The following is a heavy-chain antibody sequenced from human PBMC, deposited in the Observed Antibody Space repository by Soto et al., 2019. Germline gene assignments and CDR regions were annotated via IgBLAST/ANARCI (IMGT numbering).Heavy chain of an antibody. J-gene: IGHJ4*02. CDR3: ARDLRYCSGGSCYFFGDY. CDR1: GYTFTSYG. V-gene: IGHV1-18*01. Sequence: ASVKVSCKASGYTFTSYGISWVRQAPGQGLEWMGWISAYNGNTNYAQKLQGRVTMTTDTSTSTAYMELRSLRSDDTAVYYCARDLRYCSGGSCYFFGDYWGQGTLVTVSS. D-gene: IGHD2-15*01. CDR2: ISAYNGNT.